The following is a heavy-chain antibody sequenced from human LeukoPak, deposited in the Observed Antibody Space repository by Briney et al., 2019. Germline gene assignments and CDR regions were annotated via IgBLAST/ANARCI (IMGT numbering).Heavy chain of an antibody. CDR1: GGSISSYY. CDR3: ARQVYSSSWSYYFDY. D-gene: IGHD6-13*01. V-gene: IGHV4-59*08. CDR2: IHYSGST. Sequence: PSETLSLTCAVSGGSISSYYWSWIRQPPGRGLEWIGSIHYSGSTSYNSSLKSRVTISVDTSKNQFSLKLSSVTPADTAVYHCARQVYSSSWSYYFDYWGQGILVTVSS. J-gene: IGHJ4*02.